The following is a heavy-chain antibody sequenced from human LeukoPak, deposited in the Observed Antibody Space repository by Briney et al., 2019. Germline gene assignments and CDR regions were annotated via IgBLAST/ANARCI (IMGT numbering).Heavy chain of an antibody. D-gene: IGHD5-24*01. CDR1: GGSISSYY. J-gene: IGHJ4*02. Sequence: KASETLSLTCTVSGGSISSYYWSWIRQPAGKGLEWIGRIYTSGSTNYNPSLKSRVTMSVVTSKNQFALKLSSVTAADTAVYYCARVASGDGYNTFDYWGQGTLVTVSS. CDR2: IYTSGST. V-gene: IGHV4-4*07. CDR3: ARVASGDGYNTFDY.